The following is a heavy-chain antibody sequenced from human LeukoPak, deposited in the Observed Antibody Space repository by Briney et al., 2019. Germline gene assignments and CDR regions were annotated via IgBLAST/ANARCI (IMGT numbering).Heavy chain of an antibody. CDR3: ARWFGDTSDAFDI. Sequence: GGSLRLSCAASGFTFSSYSMNWVRQAPGKGLEWVSYISSSSSTIYYADSVKGRFTISRDNSKNTLYLQMNSLRAEDTAVYYCARWFGDTSDAFDIWGQGTMVTVSS. D-gene: IGHD3-10*01. CDR2: ISSSSSTI. V-gene: IGHV3-48*01. J-gene: IGHJ3*02. CDR1: GFTFSSYS.